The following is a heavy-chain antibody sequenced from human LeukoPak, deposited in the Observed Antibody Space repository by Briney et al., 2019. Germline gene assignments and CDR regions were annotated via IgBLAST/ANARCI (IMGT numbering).Heavy chain of an antibody. J-gene: IGHJ1*01. Sequence: PSGGSLSLSCAASASTFSSYWMHRVSQAPGKGLVWVSRIKSDGSTNNADSVKGQFTIYRDNDKNTISLQMNSLRAEDTGVYYCARAPSEIGGYYPEYFRHWGQGTLVTVSS. CDR1: ASTFSSYW. V-gene: IGHV3-74*01. CDR3: ARAPSEIGGYYPEYFRH. CDR2: IKSDGST. D-gene: IGHD3-22*01.